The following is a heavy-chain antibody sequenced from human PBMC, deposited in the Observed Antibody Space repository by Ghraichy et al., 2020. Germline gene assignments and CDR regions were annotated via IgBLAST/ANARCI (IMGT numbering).Heavy chain of an antibody. CDR1: GGSLSDSF. J-gene: IGHJ4*02. Sequence: SETLSLTCAVYGGSLSDSFWIWLRQPPGKRLEWIGQIRHSGGTPYVASLKSRVTMSADTSKNQVSLELRSVTAADTAVYYCATGGRNPGNIEYWGPGTLVTVSS. D-gene: IGHD1-26*01. CDR2: IRHSGGT. V-gene: IGHV4-34*01. CDR3: ATGGRNPGNIEY.